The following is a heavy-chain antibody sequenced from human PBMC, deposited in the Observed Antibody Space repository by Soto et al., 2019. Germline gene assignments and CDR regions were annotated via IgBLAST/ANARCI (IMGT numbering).Heavy chain of an antibody. CDR2: FSGSGDST. CDR1: GFTFSNYA. V-gene: IGHV3-23*01. D-gene: IGHD2-21*02. J-gene: IGHJ4*02. CDR3: AKPEVTSYFDF. Sequence: WGSLRLSCTASGFTFSNYAMVWFRQAPGKGLEWVSTFSGSGDSTYFADSVKGRFTISRGDSKNTLYLQMNSLRAEDTAVYYCAKPEVTSYFDFWGQGTPVTVYS.